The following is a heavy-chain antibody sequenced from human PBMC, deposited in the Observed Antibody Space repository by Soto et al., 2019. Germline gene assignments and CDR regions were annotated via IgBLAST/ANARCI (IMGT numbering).Heavy chain of an antibody. D-gene: IGHD5-12*01. J-gene: IGHJ4*02. V-gene: IGHV1-69*08. CDR2: IIPILGIA. Sequence: QVQLVQSGAEVKKPGSSVKVSCKASGGTVSSYTISWVRQAPGQGLEWMGRIIPILGIANYAQKFQGRVTITADKSTSTAYMGLSSLRSEDTAVYYCARDGYNYGWGQGTLVTVSS. CDR1: GGTVSSYT. CDR3: ARDGYNYG.